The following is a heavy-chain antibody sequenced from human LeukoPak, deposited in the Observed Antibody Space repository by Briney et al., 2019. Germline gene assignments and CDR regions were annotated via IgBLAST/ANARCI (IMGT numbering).Heavy chain of an antibody. CDR2: IIPIFCTP. V-gene: IGHV1-69*01. D-gene: IGHD6-19*01. J-gene: IGHJ4*02. CDR1: GGTFSSYA. Sequence: SSVKVSCKASGGTFSSYAISWVRQAPGQGLEWMRGIIPIFCTPHYAHTFQGSVTITADESTSTAYMELSSLRSEDTAVYYCAMIAVAGTTDYWGQGTLVTVSS. CDR3: AMIAVAGTTDY.